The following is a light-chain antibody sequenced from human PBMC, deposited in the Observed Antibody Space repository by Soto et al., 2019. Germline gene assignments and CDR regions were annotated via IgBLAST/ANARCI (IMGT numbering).Light chain of an antibody. CDR1: QSVSSNY. V-gene: IGKV3-20*01. J-gene: IGKJ2*01. CDR3: QRYGRSPMFT. Sequence: EIVLTQSPGTLSSSPGERATLSCRASQSVSSNYLAWYQQKHDQAPRLLIYGASRGAAVIPDRFSGSGSGTEFTLTISRLEPEDFAVYFCQRYGRSPMFTFGQGTKLEVK. CDR2: GAS.